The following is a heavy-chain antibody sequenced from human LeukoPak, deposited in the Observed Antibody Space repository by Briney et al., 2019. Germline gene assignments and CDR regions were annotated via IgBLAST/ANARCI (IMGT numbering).Heavy chain of an antibody. J-gene: IGHJ3*02. D-gene: IGHD2-2*01. V-gene: IGHV3-11*01. CDR3: ARARGKDCSSTSCYGNAFDI. CDR2: ISSSGSTI. Sequence: GGSLRLSCAASGFTFSDYYMSWIRQAPGKGLEWVSYISSSGSTIYYADSVKGRFTISRDNAKNSLYLQMNSLRAEDTAVYYCARARGKDCSSTSCYGNAFDIRGQGTMVTVSS. CDR1: GFTFSDYY.